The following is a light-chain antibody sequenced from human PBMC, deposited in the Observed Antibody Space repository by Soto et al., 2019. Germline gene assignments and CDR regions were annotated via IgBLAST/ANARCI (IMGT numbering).Light chain of an antibody. V-gene: IGKV3-15*01. CDR3: HQYDDWPPYT. J-gene: IGKJ2*01. CDR1: QSVGNN. CDR2: GAY. Sequence: EIEMTQSPATLSLSPGERATVSCRASQSVGNNLAWYQQKSDQAPRLLIYGAYTRAAGVPARCSGTGSGTEFTLTISSLQCGDFAVYYCHQYDDWPPYTFGQGNKLEFK.